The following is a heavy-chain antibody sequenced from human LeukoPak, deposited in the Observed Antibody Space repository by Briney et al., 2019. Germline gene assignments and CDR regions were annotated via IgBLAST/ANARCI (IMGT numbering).Heavy chain of an antibody. V-gene: IGHV1-18*01. CDR3: ARTAAAGPAPGDY. CDR2: ISGNNGNT. D-gene: IGHD6-13*01. J-gene: IGHJ4*02. Sequence: EASVKVSCKTSGYTFTTYGISWVRQAPGQGLEWMGWISGNNGNTNYAQKLQGRVTMTTDTSTSTAYMELRSLRSDDTAVYYCARTAAAGPAPGDYWGQGTLVTVSS. CDR1: GYTFTTYG.